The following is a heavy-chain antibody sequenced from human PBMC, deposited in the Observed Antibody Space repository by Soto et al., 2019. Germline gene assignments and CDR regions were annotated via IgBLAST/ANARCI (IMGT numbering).Heavy chain of an antibody. CDR2: INPILSMS. V-gene: IGHV1-69*02. CDR3: ATSYGSGYRAFDY. D-gene: IGHD3-10*01. J-gene: IGHJ4*02. CDR1: GDTFSFYT. Sequence: QVQLVQSGAEVKKPGSSVKVSCKASGDTFSFYTINWVRQAPGLGLEWVGRINPILSMSNYAQKFQGRVTMTADKSTSTAYMELRSLRFEDTAIYYCATSYGSGYRAFDYSGQGALVTVSS.